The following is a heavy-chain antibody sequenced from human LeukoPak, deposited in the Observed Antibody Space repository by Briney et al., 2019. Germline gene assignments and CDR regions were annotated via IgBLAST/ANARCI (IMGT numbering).Heavy chain of an antibody. CDR3: ARTVAAAGYYYYYGMDV. Sequence: PGGSLRLSCAASGISFSDYAMSWVRQAPGKGLEWVSAVSGSGDNTYYADSVRGRFTISRDNSKNTLYLQMNSLRAEDTAVYYCARTVAAAGYYYYYGMDVWGKGTTVTVSS. V-gene: IGHV3-23*01. D-gene: IGHD6-13*01. CDR1: GISFSDYA. J-gene: IGHJ6*04. CDR2: VSGSGDNT.